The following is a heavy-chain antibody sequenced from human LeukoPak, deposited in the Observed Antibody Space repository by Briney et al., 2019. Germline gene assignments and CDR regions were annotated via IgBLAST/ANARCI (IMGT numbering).Heavy chain of an antibody. V-gene: IGHV3-43*02. Sequence: GGSLRLSCAASGFTFDDYTMHRVRQAPGKGLEWVSLISGDGGSTYYADSVKGRFTISRDNSKNSLYLQMNSLRTEDTALYYCAKDPTYDFWSGYLRGKNWFDPWGQGTLVTVSS. CDR1: GFTFDDYT. J-gene: IGHJ5*02. D-gene: IGHD3-3*01. CDR3: AKDPTYDFWSGYLRGKNWFDP. CDR2: ISGDGGST.